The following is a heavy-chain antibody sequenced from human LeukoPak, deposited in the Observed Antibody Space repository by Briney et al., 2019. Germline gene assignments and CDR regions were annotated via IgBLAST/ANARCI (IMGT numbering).Heavy chain of an antibody. CDR2: ARNKARSYTT. CDR3: ARVGVNSGDKDHYYHFGLNV. V-gene: IGHV3-72*01. J-gene: IGHJ6*02. CDR1: GFTFSDYY. Sequence: GGSLRLSCAASGFTFSDYYMDWVRQAPGKGLEWVARARNKARSYTTEYAASVKGRFIISRDDSKNSLYLQMNSLKTEDTAVYYCARVGVNSGDKDHYYHFGLNVWGQGTTVTVSS. D-gene: IGHD5-12*01.